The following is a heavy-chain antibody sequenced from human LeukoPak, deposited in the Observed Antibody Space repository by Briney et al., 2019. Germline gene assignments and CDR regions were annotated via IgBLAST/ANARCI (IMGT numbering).Heavy chain of an antibody. Sequence: ASVKVSCKASGYTFTGYYMHWMRQPPGQGLEWMGWINPNSGDTKYVQKFQGRVTMTRDTSISTAYLELSNLRSEDTAVYYCARVRWFGEGNYMDVWGTGTAVTVSS. D-gene: IGHD3-10*01. CDR2: INPNSGDT. J-gene: IGHJ6*03. CDR3: ARVRWFGEGNYMDV. CDR1: GYTFTGYY. V-gene: IGHV1-2*02.